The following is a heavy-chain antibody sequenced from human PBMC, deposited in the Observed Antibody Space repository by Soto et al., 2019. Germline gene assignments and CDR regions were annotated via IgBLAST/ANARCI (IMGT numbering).Heavy chain of an antibody. CDR1: GDSMIDHH. CDR3: ATGPDHAKTGY. V-gene: IGHV4-59*11. Sequence: SETLCLTCTVSGDSMIDHHWSWVRQASGKQLNWIGFISYSGATYYNPSLWGRVTISSDRSNRQFSLKLSSVTAADTAIYYCATGPDHAKTGYWGQGTLVTVSS. J-gene: IGHJ4*02. CDR2: ISYSGAT.